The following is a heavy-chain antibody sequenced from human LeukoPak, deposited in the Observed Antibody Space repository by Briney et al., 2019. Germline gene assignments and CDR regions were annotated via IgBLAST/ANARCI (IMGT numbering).Heavy chain of an antibody. CDR3: ARGTSGYSGYVFDY. CDR2: IYYSGST. CDR1: GGSTSSNY. D-gene: IGHD5-12*01. J-gene: IGHJ4*02. Sequence: SETLSLTCTVSGGSTSSNYWSWIRQPPGKGLEWIGYIYYSGSTNYNPSLKSRVTISVDTSKNQSSLKLSSVTAADTAVYYCARGTSGYSGYVFDYWGQGTLVTVSS. V-gene: IGHV4-59*01.